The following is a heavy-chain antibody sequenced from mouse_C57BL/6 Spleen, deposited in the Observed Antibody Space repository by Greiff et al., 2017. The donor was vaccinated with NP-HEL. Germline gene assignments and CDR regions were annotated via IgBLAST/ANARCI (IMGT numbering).Heavy chain of an antibody. Sequence: QVQLQQSGAELVKPGASVKISCKASGYAFSSYWMNWVKQRPGTGLEWIGQIYPGDGDTNYIGKFKGKATLTADKSSSTAYMQLSSLTSEDSAVYFCASELSGTYAMDYWGQGTSVTVSS. J-gene: IGHJ4*01. D-gene: IGHD4-1*01. CDR3: ASELSGTYAMDY. V-gene: IGHV1-80*01. CDR2: IYPGDGDT. CDR1: GYAFSSYW.